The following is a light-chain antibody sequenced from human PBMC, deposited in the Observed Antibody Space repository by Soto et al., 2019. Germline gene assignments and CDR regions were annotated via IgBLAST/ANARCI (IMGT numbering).Light chain of an antibody. CDR3: SSYTSSTTWV. V-gene: IGLV2-14*01. CDR2: EVS. CDR1: NSDVGGYNY. Sequence: QSALTQPASVSGSPGQSIAISCTGTNSDVGGYNYVSWYQHHPGKAPKLIIYEVSNRPSGVSNRFSGSKSGNTASLTISGLLAEDEADYYCSSYTSSTTWVFGGGTKLTVL. J-gene: IGLJ3*02.